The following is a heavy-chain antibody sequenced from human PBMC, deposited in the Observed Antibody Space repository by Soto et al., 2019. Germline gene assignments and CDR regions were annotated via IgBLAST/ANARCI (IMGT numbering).Heavy chain of an antibody. J-gene: IGHJ6*02. V-gene: IGHV3-74*01. CDR2: INNDGSNT. CDR3: ARDEGGPDV. Sequence: PGGSLRLSCRASGFTFSNSWMHWVRHAPGKGLVWVSRINNDGSNTAHADSVKGRFTISRDNAKNTLYMQMNFLRVEDTAVYYCARDEGGPDVWGQGTTVTVSS. CDR1: GFTFSNSW.